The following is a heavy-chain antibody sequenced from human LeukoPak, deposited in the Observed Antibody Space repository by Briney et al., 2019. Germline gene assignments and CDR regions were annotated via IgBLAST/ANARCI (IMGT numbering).Heavy chain of an antibody. Sequence: SETLSLTCAAYGGSFSGYYWSWIRQPPGKGLEWIGEINHSGSTNYNPSLKSRVTISVDTSKNQFSLKLSSVTAADTAVYYCAREDYGDYMDVWGKGTTVTVSS. V-gene: IGHV4-34*01. J-gene: IGHJ6*03. CDR2: INHSGST. CDR3: AREDYGDYMDV. CDR1: GGSFSGYY. D-gene: IGHD4-17*01.